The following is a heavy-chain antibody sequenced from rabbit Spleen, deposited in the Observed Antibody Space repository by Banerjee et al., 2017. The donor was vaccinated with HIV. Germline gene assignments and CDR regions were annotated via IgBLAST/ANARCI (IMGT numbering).Heavy chain of an antibody. CDR2: IYTGSSGGT. J-gene: IGHJ6*01. CDR3: ARDAGASFTTYSMGL. CDR1: GFSFSSSDY. D-gene: IGHD8-1*01. Sequence: QSLEESGGGLVQPEGSLTLTCKASGFSFSSSDYMSWVRQAPGKGLEWIACIYTGSSGGTYYATCAKGRFSISKTSSTTVTLQMTSLTAAAAAAYFCARDAGASFTTYSMGLWGPGTLVTVS. V-gene: IGHV1S40*01.